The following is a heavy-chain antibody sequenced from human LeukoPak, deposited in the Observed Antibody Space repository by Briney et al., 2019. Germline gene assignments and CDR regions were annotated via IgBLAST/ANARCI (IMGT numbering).Heavy chain of an antibody. J-gene: IGHJ3*02. CDR3: ARGRWLPNAFDI. D-gene: IGHD5-24*01. CDR1: GGSISSYY. V-gene: IGHV4-59*01. CDR2: IYYSGRT. Sequence: KPSETLSLTCTVSGGSISSYYWNWIRQPPGKGLEWIGYIYYSGRTDYNPSLKSRVTISVDTSKHQFSMKLKSATAADTAVYFCARGRWLPNAFDIWGQGTMVTVFS.